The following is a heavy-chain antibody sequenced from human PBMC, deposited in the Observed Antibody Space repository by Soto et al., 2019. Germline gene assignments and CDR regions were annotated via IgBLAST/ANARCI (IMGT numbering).Heavy chain of an antibody. J-gene: IGHJ4*02. CDR2: IYHSGST. Sequence: QVQLQESGPGLVKPSGTLSLTCAVSGGSISSSNWWSWVRQPPGKGLEWIGEIYHSGSTNYNPSLKSRVTISVDKSKNQFSLKLSSVTAADTAVYYCARVGPGRGYSYGSYYFDYWGQGTLVTVSS. V-gene: IGHV4-4*02. CDR1: GGSISSSNW. CDR3: ARVGPGRGYSYGSYYFDY. D-gene: IGHD5-18*01.